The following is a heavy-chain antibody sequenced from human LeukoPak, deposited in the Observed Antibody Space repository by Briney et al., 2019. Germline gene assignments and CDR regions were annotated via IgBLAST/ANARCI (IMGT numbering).Heavy chain of an antibody. Sequence: GASVKVSCKASGGTLSSYAISWERQAPGQGLEWMGGIIPMFDTANYAQKFQGRVTITADKSTSTAYMELSSLRSEDTAVYYCASVSAYCSSTSCYGTYYFDYWGQGTLVTVSS. J-gene: IGHJ4*02. CDR3: ASVSAYCSSTSCYGTYYFDY. V-gene: IGHV1-69*06. CDR2: IIPMFDTA. CDR1: GGTLSSYA. D-gene: IGHD2-2*01.